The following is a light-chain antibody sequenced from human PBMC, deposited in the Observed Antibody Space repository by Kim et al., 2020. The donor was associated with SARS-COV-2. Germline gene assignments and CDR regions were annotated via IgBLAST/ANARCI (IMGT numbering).Light chain of an antibody. Sequence: VSPGQTASITCSGNKLGDKYACWYQQKPGQSPVLVIYQDSKRPSGIPERFSGSNSGNTATLTISGTQAMDEADYYCQAWDSSTGVFGGGTQLTVL. V-gene: IGLV3-1*01. CDR3: QAWDSSTGV. CDR1: KLGDKY. J-gene: IGLJ2*01. CDR2: QDS.